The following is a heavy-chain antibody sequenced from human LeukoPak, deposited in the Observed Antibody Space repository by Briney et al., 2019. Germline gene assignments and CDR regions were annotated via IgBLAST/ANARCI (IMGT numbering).Heavy chain of an antibody. V-gene: IGHV4-34*01. D-gene: IGHD5-18*01. Sequence: SETLSLTCAVYGGSFSGYYWSWIRQPPGKGLEWIGEINHSGSTNYNPSLKSRVTISVDTSKNQFSLKLSSVTAADTAVYYSARAEIQLQVPYYFDYWGQGTLVTVSS. CDR2: INHSGST. CDR1: GGSFSGYY. CDR3: ARAEIQLQVPYYFDY. J-gene: IGHJ4*02.